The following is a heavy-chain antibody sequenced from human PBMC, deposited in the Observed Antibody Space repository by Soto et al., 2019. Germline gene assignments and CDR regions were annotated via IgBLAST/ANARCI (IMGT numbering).Heavy chain of an antibody. V-gene: IGHV1-3*04. CDR1: GYSFTTHA. J-gene: IGHJ5*02. D-gene: IGHD1-1*01. CDR2: IHSCTGET. Sequence: QVQLEQSGAEVKQPGASVEVSCKASGYSFTTHAIQWIRQAPGQGLGWLGWIHSCTGETEYSERSQDRVRITRDTFANTVYIILSSLTTEDTAVYFCARRTGLTGIDHWGPGTLVTVSS. CDR3: ARRTGLTGIDH.